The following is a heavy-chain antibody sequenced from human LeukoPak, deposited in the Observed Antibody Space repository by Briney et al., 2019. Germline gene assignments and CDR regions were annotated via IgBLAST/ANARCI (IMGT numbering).Heavy chain of an antibody. D-gene: IGHD3-3*01. V-gene: IGHV3-74*01. CDR3: ARGYNDFWSEYNWFGP. CDR1: GFTFSSHW. J-gene: IGHJ5*02. CDR2: IDSDGSST. Sequence: GGSLRLSCAASGFTFSSHWMHWVRQAPGKGLVWVSRIDSDGSSTTYADSVKGRFTISRDNAKNTLYLQMNSLRAEDTAVYYCARGYNDFWSEYNWFGPWGQGTLVTVSS.